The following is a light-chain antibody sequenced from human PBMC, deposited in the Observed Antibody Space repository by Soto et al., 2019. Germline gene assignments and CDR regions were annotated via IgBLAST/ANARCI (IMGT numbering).Light chain of an antibody. CDR2: GAS. Sequence: EIVLTQSPGTLSLSPGERATLSCRASQSVSNNYLAWYQQKPGQAPRLLIYGASSRATGIPDRISGSGSGTDFTLTISRLAPEDFAVYYCQQYGSSPLTFGGGTKVEIK. J-gene: IGKJ4*01. V-gene: IGKV3-20*01. CDR1: QSVSNNY. CDR3: QQYGSSPLT.